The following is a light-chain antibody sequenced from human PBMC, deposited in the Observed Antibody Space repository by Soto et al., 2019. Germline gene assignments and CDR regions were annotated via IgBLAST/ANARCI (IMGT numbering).Light chain of an antibody. CDR3: NAYASTSARL. Sequence: QSALTQPASLSGSPGQSITISCTGTSSDVGAFNYVSWYQQHPGKTPKLIIYEVTNRPSGVSNRFSGSKSGNTASLTITGLQAEDEDDYYCNAYASTSARLFGAGTKVTVL. CDR2: EVT. J-gene: IGLJ1*01. V-gene: IGLV2-14*01. CDR1: SSDVGAFNY.